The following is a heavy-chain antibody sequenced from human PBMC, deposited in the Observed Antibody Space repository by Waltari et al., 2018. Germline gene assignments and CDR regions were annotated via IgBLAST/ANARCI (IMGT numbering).Heavy chain of an antibody. CDR2: IIPILGIA. V-gene: IGHV1-69*02. D-gene: IGHD2-21*02. CDR1: GGTFSSYT. J-gene: IGHJ2*01. CDR3: ARYCGGDCSQNWYFDL. Sequence: QVQLVQSGAEVKKPGSSVKVSCKASGGTFSSYTISWVRQAPGQGLEWMGRIIPILGIANYAQKFQGRVTITADKSTSTAYMELSSLRSEDTAVYYCARYCGGDCSQNWYFDLWGRGTLVTVSS.